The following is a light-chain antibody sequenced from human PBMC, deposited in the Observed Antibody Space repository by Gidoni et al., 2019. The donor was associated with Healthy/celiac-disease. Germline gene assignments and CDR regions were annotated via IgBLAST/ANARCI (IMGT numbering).Light chain of an antibody. Sequence: QSVLPQPPSVSAAPGQKVTISCSGSSSNIGNNYVSWYQQLPGTAPKLLIYDNNKRPSGIPDRFSGSKSGTSATLGITGLQTGDEADYYCGTWDSGVFGGGTKLTVL. CDR3: GTWDSGV. CDR1: SSNIGNNY. V-gene: IGLV1-51*01. CDR2: DNN. J-gene: IGLJ3*02.